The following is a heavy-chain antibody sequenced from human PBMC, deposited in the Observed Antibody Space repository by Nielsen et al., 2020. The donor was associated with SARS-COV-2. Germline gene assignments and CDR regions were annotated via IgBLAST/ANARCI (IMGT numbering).Heavy chain of an antibody. V-gene: IGHV4-30-2*01. J-gene: IGHJ4*02. D-gene: IGHD4-17*01. CDR2: IYHSGST. Sequence: SETLSLTCAVSGGSISSGGYSWSWIRQPPGKGLEWIGYIYHSGSTYYNPSLKSRVTISVDRSKNQFSLKLSSVTAADTAVYYCASAPPGYGATNGHFDYWGQGTLVTVSS. CDR3: ASAPPGYGATNGHFDY. CDR1: GGSISSGGYS.